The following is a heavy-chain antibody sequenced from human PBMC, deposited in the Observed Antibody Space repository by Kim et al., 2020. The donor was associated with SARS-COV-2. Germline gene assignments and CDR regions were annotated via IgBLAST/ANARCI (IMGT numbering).Heavy chain of an antibody. CDR3: AKVSRRVIDI. V-gene: IGHV3-43*01. CDR2: ST. Sequence: STYYADSVKGRFTISRDNSKNSLYLQMNSLRTDDTALYYCAKVSRRVIDIWGQGTMVTVSS. J-gene: IGHJ3*02. D-gene: IGHD6-13*01.